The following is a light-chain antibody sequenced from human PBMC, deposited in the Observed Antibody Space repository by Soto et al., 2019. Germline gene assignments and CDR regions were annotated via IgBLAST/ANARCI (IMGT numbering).Light chain of an antibody. CDR3: QQGYSTPWT. Sequence: DIQVTQTQSSLSASVGDRVTITCRASQSISSYLHWYQQKPGKAPKLLIYAASNLQSGVPSRFSGSGSGTDFTLTMNSLQPEDFATYYCQQGYSTPWTSGQGGKADIK. CDR2: AAS. V-gene: IGKV1-39*01. CDR1: QSISSY. J-gene: IGKJ1*01.